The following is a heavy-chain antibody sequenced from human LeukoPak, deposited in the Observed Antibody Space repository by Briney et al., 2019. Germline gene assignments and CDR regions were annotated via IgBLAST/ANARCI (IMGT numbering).Heavy chain of an antibody. CDR1: GGSFSGYY. D-gene: IGHD2-2*01. CDR3: ARGSYRAPDIVVVPAATGFDY. CDR2: INHSGST. V-gene: IGHV4-34*01. J-gene: IGHJ4*02. Sequence: SETLSLTCAVYGGSFSGYYWSWIRQPPGKGLEWIGEINHSGSTNYNPSLKSRVTISVDTSKNQFSLKLSSVTAADTAVYYCARGSYRAPDIVVVPAATGFDYRGQGTLVTVSS.